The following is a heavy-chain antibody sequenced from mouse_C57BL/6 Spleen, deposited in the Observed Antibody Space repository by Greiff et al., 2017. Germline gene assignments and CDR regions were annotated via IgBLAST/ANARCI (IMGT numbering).Heavy chain of an antibody. CDR3: VRHDSLMDY. D-gene: IGHD2-4*01. CDR1: GFSFNTYA. J-gene: IGHJ4*01. Sequence: EVKVVESGGGLVQPKGSLKLSCAASGFSFNTYAMNWVRQAPGKGLEWVARIRSKSNNYATYYADSVKDRFTISRDDSESMLYLQMNNLKTEDTAMYYCVRHDSLMDYWGQGTSVTVSS. V-gene: IGHV10-1*01. CDR2: IRSKSNNYAT.